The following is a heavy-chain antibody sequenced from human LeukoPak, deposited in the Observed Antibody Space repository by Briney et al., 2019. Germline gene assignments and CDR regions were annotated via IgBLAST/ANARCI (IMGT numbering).Heavy chain of an antibody. CDR2: INHSGST. Sequence: SETLSLTCAVYGGSFSGYYWSWIRQPPGKGLEWIGEINHSGSTNYNPSLKSRVTISVDTSKNQFSLKLNSVTAADTAVYYCARSTYYYDSSGYFVGYFQHWGQGTLVTVSS. CDR1: GGSFSGYY. D-gene: IGHD3-22*01. CDR3: ARSTYYYDSSGYFVGYFQH. J-gene: IGHJ1*01. V-gene: IGHV4-34*01.